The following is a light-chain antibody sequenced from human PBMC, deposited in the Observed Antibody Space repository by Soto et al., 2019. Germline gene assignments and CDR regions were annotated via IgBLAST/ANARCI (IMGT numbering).Light chain of an antibody. CDR3: AAWDDNLEGPL. CDR1: NSNIGRYS. V-gene: IGLV1-44*01. J-gene: IGLJ3*02. Sequence: QSVVTQAPSLSGTPGERVTISCCGSNSNIGRYSVTCYQHFTGTAPKILLYSDDERPSGVPDRFSGSKSGTSASLAISGLQAEDEAEYYWAAWDDNLEGPLFGGGTKLTVL. CDR2: SDD.